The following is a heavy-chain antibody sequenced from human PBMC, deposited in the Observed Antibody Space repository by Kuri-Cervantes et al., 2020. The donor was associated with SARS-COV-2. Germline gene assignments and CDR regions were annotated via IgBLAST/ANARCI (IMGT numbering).Heavy chain of an antibody. Sequence: SVKVSCKASGGTFSSYAISWVRQAPGQGLEWMGGIIPIFGTANYAQKFQGRVTITTDESTSTAYTELSSLRSEDTAVYYCAIRVEKGVGDYYYYYYMDVWGKGTTVTVSS. CDR3: AIRVEKGVGDYYYYYYMDV. J-gene: IGHJ6*03. CDR2: IIPIFGTA. V-gene: IGHV1-69*05. D-gene: IGHD3-10*01. CDR1: GGTFSSYA.